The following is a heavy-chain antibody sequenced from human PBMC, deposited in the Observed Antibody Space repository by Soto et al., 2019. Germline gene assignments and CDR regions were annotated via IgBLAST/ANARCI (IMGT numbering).Heavy chain of an antibody. Sequence: EVQLVESGGGLVQPGGSLRLSCAASGFTFSSYTMNWVRQAPGKGLEWVSSISSSSSYIYYADSVKGRFTISRDNAKNSLYLQMNSLRAEDTAVYDCARSGDGYNFPDYWGQGTLVTVSS. V-gene: IGHV3-21*02. CDR3: ARSGDGYNFPDY. D-gene: IGHD5-12*01. J-gene: IGHJ4*02. CDR2: ISSSSSYI. CDR1: GFTFSSYT.